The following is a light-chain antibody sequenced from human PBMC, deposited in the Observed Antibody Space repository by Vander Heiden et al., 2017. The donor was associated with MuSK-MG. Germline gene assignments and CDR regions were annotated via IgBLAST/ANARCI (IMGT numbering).Light chain of an antibody. CDR3: CSSEGSYNFWV. V-gene: IGLV2-11*01. Sequence: QSALTQPRSVSGSPGQSVTISCTGTSSDVGGYNYVSWYQQHPGKAPNLMLFYVSNRPSGVPDRFFCSKSGNTASLTTTGLQAEDEADYYCCSSEGSYNFWVFGGGTKLTVL. CDR1: SSDVGGYNY. CDR2: YVS. J-gene: IGLJ3*02.